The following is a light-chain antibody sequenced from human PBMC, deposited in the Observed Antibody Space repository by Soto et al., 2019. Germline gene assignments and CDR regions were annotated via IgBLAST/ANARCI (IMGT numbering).Light chain of an antibody. V-gene: IGLV2-8*01. J-gene: IGLJ1*01. CDR3: CLYAVTFYV. Sequence: QSVLTQPPSASGSPGQSVTISCTGTSSDVGGYDFVSWYQQHPGKAPRLMIFDVSERPSGVPDRFSGSKSGNTASLTISGLQAEDEADYYCCLYAVTFYVFGTGTKLTVL. CDR1: SSDVGGYDF. CDR2: DVS.